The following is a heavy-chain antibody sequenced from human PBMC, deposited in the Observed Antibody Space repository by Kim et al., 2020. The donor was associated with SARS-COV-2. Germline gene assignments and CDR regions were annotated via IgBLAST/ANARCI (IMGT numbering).Heavy chain of an antibody. J-gene: IGHJ3*02. Sequence: GGSLRLSCAASGFTFSDYAINWVRQAPGKGLEWVATISGSGYSTYYTGSVQGRFTISRDNSDETLHLQMNSLRADDTAIYYCAKAVNVFFGSGDDAFDI. CDR2: ISGSGYST. D-gene: IGHD3-10*01. V-gene: IGHV3-23*01. CDR3: AKAVNVFFGSGDDAFDI. CDR1: GFTFSDYA.